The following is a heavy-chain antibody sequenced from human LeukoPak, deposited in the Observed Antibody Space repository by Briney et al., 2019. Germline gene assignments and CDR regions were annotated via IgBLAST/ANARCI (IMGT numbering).Heavy chain of an antibody. J-gene: IGHJ5*02. CDR3: ARGPRNDP. D-gene: IGHD1-14*01. CDR1: GYTFSAFA. Sequence: GASVKVSCKTSGYTFSAFASHWVRQAAGQGLEWMGGVHPISGNTNYAQKFQGRVTMTRDTSISTAYMELSGLRSDDTAVYFCARGPRNDPWGQGTLVTVVS. V-gene: IGHV1-8*01. CDR2: VHPISGNT.